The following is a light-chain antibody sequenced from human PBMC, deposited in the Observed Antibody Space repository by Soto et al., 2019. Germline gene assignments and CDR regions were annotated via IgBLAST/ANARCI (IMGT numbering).Light chain of an antibody. J-gene: IGKJ4*01. CDR1: QSISRY. CDR2: AAS. Sequence: DIQMTQSPSSLSASVGDRVTITCRASQSISRYLNWYPQKPGKAPKLLIYAASSLQTGVSSRFSGSGSGTDFTLTVSSLQPEDFATYYCQQSYGLPLTFGGGTEVEIK. V-gene: IGKV1-39*01. CDR3: QQSYGLPLT.